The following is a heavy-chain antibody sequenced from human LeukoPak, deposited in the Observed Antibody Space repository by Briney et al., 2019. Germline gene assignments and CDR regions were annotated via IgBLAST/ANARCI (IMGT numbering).Heavy chain of an antibody. Sequence: SETLSLTCTVSGVSISSYYWSWIRQPPGKGLEWIGYIYYSGSTNYNPSLKSRVTISVDTSKNQFSLKLSSVTAADTAVYYCARGYDFWSGYVVNYYYMDVWGKGTTVTVSS. V-gene: IGHV4-59*01. D-gene: IGHD3-3*01. CDR2: IYYSGST. CDR3: ARGYDFWSGYVVNYYYMDV. CDR1: GVSISSYY. J-gene: IGHJ6*03.